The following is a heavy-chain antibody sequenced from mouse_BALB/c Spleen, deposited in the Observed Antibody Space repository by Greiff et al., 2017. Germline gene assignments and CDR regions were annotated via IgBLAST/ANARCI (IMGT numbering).Heavy chain of an antibody. Sequence: VQLQQSGAELARPGASVKLSCKASGYTFTSYWMQWVKQRPGQGLEWIGAIYPGDGDTRYTQKFKGKATLTADKSSSTAYMQLSSLASEDSAVYYCARERDVGRSLYYFDYWGQGTTLTVSS. CDR3: ARERDVGRSLYYFDY. D-gene: IGHD3-3*01. CDR2: IYPGDGDT. V-gene: IGHV1-87*01. J-gene: IGHJ2*01. CDR1: GYTFTSYW.